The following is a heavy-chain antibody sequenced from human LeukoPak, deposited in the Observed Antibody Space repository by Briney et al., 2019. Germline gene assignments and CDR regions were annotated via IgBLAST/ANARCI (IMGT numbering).Heavy chain of an antibody. J-gene: IGHJ4*02. Sequence: PGGSLRLSCAASGFTVSSNYMSWVRQAPGKGLEWVSVIYSGGSTYYADSVKGRFTISRDNSKNTLYLQMNSLRAEDTAVYYCAKGGHDSYGTYFDYWGQGTLVTVSS. CDR3: AKGGHDSYGTYFDY. V-gene: IGHV3-53*01. D-gene: IGHD5-18*01. CDR2: IYSGGST. CDR1: GFTVSSNY.